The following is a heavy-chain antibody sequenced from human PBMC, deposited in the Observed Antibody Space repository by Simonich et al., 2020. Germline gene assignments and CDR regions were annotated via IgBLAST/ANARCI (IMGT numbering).Heavy chain of an antibody. D-gene: IGHD3-10*01. CDR2: IKQDGSEK. V-gene: IGHV3-7*01. Sequence: EVQLVESGGGLVQPGGSLRLSCAASGFTFSSYWMSWGRQARGKGREWVANIKQDGSEKYYVDSVKGRFTISRDNAKNSLYLQMNSLRAEDTAVYYCARDREVYGSGSYYNYWRQGTLVTVSS. CDR3: ARDREVYGSGSYYNY. J-gene: IGHJ4*02. CDR1: GFTFSSYW.